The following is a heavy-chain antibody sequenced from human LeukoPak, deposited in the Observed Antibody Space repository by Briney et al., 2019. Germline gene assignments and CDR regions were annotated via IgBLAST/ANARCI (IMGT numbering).Heavy chain of an antibody. J-gene: IGHJ6*02. CDR1: GGSFSGYY. CDR2: INHSGST. Sequence: KSSETLSLTCAVYGGSFSGYYWRWMRQPPGKGLEGIGEINHSGSTNYNPSLKRRVTISVDTSKTQFSLKLSSVTAADTAVYYCARRPAAAGTHYGMDVWGQGTTVTVSS. D-gene: IGHD6-13*01. V-gene: IGHV4-34*01. CDR3: ARRPAAAGTHYGMDV.